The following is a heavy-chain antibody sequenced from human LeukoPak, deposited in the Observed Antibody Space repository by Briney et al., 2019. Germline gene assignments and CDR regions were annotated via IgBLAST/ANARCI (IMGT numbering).Heavy chain of an antibody. J-gene: IGHJ4*02. Sequence: GGSLRLSCAASGFTFNSFWMHWVRLVPGRGLEWVSRSNSDGSITSYADSVKGRFTISRDNSKNTLSLQMNSLRAEDTARYYCAQDRHWVQGRLGNWGQGTLVTVSS. CDR1: GFTFNSFW. D-gene: IGHD7-27*01. CDR3: AQDRHWVQGRLGN. V-gene: IGHV3-74*01. CDR2: SNSDGSIT.